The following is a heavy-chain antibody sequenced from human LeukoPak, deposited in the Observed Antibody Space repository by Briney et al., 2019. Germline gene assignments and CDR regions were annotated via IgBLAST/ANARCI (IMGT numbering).Heavy chain of an antibody. D-gene: IGHD1-26*01. Sequence: GGSLRLSCTASGFTFSNYSMIWVRQAPGKGLEWVSYINRSSDNIYYGDSVKGRFTISRDNANNSLFLQMNSLRAEDTAVYYCAKDLWELQVYDCWGQGTLVAVSS. CDR2: INRSSDNI. CDR3: AKDLWELQVYDC. J-gene: IGHJ4*02. CDR1: GFTFSNYS. V-gene: IGHV3-48*01.